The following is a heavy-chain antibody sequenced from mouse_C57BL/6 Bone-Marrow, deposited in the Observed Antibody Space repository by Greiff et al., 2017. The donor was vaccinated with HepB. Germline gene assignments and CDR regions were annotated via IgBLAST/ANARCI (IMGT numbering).Heavy chain of an antibody. CDR3: TTSYDYDEFAY. J-gene: IGHJ3*01. CDR2: IDPENGDT. D-gene: IGHD2-4*01. CDR1: GFNIKDDY. Sequence: EVQVVESGAELVRPGASVKLSCTASGFNIKDDYMHWVKQRPEQGLEWIGWIDPENGDTEYASKFQGKATITADTSSNTAYLQLSSLTSEDTAVYYCTTSYDYDEFAYWGQGTLVTVSA. V-gene: IGHV14-4*01.